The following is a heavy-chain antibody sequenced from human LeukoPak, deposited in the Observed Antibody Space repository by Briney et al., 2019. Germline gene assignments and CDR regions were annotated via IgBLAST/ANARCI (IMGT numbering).Heavy chain of an antibody. J-gene: IGHJ4*02. D-gene: IGHD3-22*01. CDR2: ISGSGGST. Sequence: GGSLRLSCAASGFTFSSYAMSWVRQAPGQGLEWVSAISGSGGSTYYADSVKGRFTISRDNSKNTLYPQMNSLRDEDTAVYYCAKAPDYYDSSIFDYWGQGTLVTVSS. CDR3: AKAPDYYDSSIFDY. V-gene: IGHV3-23*01. CDR1: GFTFSSYA.